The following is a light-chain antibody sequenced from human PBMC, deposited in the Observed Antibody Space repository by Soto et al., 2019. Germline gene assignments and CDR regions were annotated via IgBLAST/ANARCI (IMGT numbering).Light chain of an antibody. CDR1: SSNIGAGFD. CDR2: GDT. V-gene: IGLV1-40*01. CDR3: LSYDSSLSGSV. J-gene: IGLJ2*01. Sequence: QSVLTQLPSVSGAPGQRISISCTGSSSNIGAGFDVFWYQHFPGTAPKLLIHGDTIRPSGVPDRFSGSKSGTSASLAITGLQAEDEADYYCLSYDSSLSGSVFGGGTKLTVL.